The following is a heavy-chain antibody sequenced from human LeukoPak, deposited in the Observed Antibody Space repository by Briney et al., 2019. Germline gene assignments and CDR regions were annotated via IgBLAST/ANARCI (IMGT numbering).Heavy chain of an antibody. D-gene: IGHD4-23*01. CDR2: IYSGGNT. CDR1: GSTVNSNY. CDR3: ATFQYAGNAGGSVGY. J-gene: IGHJ4*02. V-gene: IGHV3-53*01. Sequence: PVGSLRLSCAASGSTVNSNYMTWVRQAPGKGLEWVSVIYSGGNTYYADSVKGRFTISRDNSKNTVYLQMNSLRAEDTAVYYCATFQYAGNAGGSVGYWGQGTLVTVSS.